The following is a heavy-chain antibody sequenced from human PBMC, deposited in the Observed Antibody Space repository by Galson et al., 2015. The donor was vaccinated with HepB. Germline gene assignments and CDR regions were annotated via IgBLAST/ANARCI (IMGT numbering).Heavy chain of an antibody. CDR3: ARDRFFGVVGMGNYGMDV. Sequence: SLRLSCAASGFTFSSYSMNWVRQAPGKGLEWVSSISSSSSYIYYADSVKGRFTISRDNAKNSLYLQMNSLRAEDTAVYYCARDRFFGVVGMGNYGMDVWGQETTVTVSS. D-gene: IGHD3-3*01. V-gene: IGHV3-21*01. CDR2: ISSSSSYI. J-gene: IGHJ6*02. CDR1: GFTFSSYS.